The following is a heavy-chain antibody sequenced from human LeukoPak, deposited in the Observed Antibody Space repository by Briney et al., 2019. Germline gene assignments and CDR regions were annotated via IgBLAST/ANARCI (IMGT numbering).Heavy chain of an antibody. CDR1: GGSISSSSYY. J-gene: IGHJ4*02. CDR3: ARLGVRWKTDY. V-gene: IGHV4-39*01. Sequence: SETLSLTCTVSGGSISSSSYYWGWIRQPPGKGLEWIGSIYYSGSTYYNPSLKSRVTISVDTSKNQFSLKLSSVTAADTAVYYCARLGVRWKTDYWGQGTLVTVSS. CDR2: IYYSGST. D-gene: IGHD3-3*01.